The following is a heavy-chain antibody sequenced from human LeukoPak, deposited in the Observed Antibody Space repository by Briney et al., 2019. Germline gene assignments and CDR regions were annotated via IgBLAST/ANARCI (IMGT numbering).Heavy chain of an antibody. D-gene: IGHD1-26*01. J-gene: IGHJ4*02. V-gene: IGHV3-48*01. CDR3: ARPKSGSSSFDY. CDR1: GFTFNSYS. CDR2: IDSSSTNI. Sequence: GGSLRLPCAASGFTFNSYSMNWVRQAPGKGLEWLSYIDSSSTNIFYANSVKGRFTISRDNAKSSLYLRLNSLRAEDTAVYYCARPKSGSSSFDYWGQGTLVTVSS.